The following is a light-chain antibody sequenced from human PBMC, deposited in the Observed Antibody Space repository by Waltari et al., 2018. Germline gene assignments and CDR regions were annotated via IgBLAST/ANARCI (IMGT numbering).Light chain of an antibody. Sequence: VVTQSPATLSVSPGERATLSCRTSETIGSGLAWYQQKPGQAPRPLIYRASTRAAGIPDRFSGFGSETEFTLTISSLQSEDSAVYYCQQYNRWPPGTFGQGTKVEI. CDR3: QQYNRWPPGT. V-gene: IGKV3D-15*01. CDR2: RAS. J-gene: IGKJ1*01. CDR1: ETIGSG.